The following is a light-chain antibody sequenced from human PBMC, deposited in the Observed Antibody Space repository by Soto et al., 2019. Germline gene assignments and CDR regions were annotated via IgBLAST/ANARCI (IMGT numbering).Light chain of an antibody. Sequence: DIQMTQSPSSLSASVGDRVTITCRASQSISSYLNWYQQKPGKAPKLLIYAASSLQSGVPSRFSGSGSGTDFTLTISSLQPEDFETYYCQRSYSTPTWTFGQGTKVEIK. CDR2: AAS. J-gene: IGKJ1*01. CDR3: QRSYSTPTWT. V-gene: IGKV1-39*01. CDR1: QSISSY.